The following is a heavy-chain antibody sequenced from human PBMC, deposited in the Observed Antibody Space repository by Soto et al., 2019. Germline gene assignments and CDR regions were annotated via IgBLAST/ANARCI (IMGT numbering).Heavy chain of an antibody. J-gene: IGHJ6*02. CDR2: IRSKAYGGTT. CDR3: TRELEPIYHYYGMDV. V-gene: IGHV3-49*04. D-gene: IGHD1-1*01. Sequence: LRLSCTASGFTFGDYAMSWVRQAPGKGLEWVGFIRSKAYGGTTEYAASVKGRLTISRDDSKSIAYLQMNSLKTEDTAVYYCTRELEPIYHYYGMDVWGQGTTVTVSS. CDR1: GFTFGDYA.